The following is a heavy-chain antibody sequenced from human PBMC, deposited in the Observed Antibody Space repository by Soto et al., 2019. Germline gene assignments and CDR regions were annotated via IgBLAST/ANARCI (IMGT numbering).Heavy chain of an antibody. V-gene: IGHV1-69*01. CDR2: IIPILDTT. Sequence: QVQVVQSGAEVKKPGSSVRVSCKASGGISSSYAITWMRQAPGQGLEWMGGIIPILDTTDYAQKFQGRVTFTADESTSTVYMELSSLTSEDTAVYYCASGGTTVNRRFDFWGQGTLVTVSS. D-gene: IGHD4-4*01. CDR1: GGISSSYA. CDR3: ASGGTTVNRRFDF. J-gene: IGHJ4*02.